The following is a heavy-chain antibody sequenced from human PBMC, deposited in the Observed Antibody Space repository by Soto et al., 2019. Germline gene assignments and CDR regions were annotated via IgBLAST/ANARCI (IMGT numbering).Heavy chain of an antibody. CDR1: GGSISSGGYY. CDR3: ARDRRIAAAGTDYGMDV. D-gene: IGHD6-13*01. V-gene: IGHV4-31*03. CDR2: IYYSGST. J-gene: IGHJ6*02. Sequence: QVQLQESGPGLVKPSQTLSLTCTVSGGSISSGGYYWSWIRQHPGKGLEWIGYIYYSGSTYYNPSLESRLTISVDTSKNQFSLKLSSVTAADTAVYYCARDRRIAAAGTDYGMDVWGQGTTVTVSS.